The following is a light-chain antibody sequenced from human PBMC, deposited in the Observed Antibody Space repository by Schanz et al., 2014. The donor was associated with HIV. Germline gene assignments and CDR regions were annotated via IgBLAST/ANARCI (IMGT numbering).Light chain of an antibody. J-gene: IGKJ2*01. CDR1: QSVSTY. Sequence: EIVLTQSPGTLSLSPGERATLSCRASQSVSTYLAWYQQKPGQAPRLLIYDASNRATGIPARFSGSGSGTDFTLTISSLEPEDFAVYYCQQYNGWPPFTFGQGTKLEI. V-gene: IGKV3-11*01. CDR2: DAS. CDR3: QQYNGWPPFT.